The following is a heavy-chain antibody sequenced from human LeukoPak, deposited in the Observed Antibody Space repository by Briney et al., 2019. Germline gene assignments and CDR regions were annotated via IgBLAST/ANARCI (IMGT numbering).Heavy chain of an antibody. CDR2: KNPDGGQE. V-gene: IGHV3-7*01. D-gene: IGHD6-13*01. J-gene: IGHJ4*02. Sequence: PGRSLRLSCAASGFTFSSYGMHWVRQAPGKGLECVAHKNPDGGQEPCVDSVKGRFTVSRDNAKNSVFLQMNGLRVEDTAMYYCARWRGQQSEFDLWGQGTLVTVSS. CDR1: GFTFSSYG. CDR3: ARWRGQQSEFDL.